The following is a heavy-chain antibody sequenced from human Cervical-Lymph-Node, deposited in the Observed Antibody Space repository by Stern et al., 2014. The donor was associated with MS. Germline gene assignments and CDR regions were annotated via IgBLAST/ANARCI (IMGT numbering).Heavy chain of an antibody. CDR2: IYAGELYT. CDR1: GYRFTTYW. CDR3: AKASWNDDAFDI. Sequence: EVQLVESGIEVIKPGESLKISCKGSGYRFTTYWIAWVRQMPGKGLEWMEIIYAGELYTTYSPSFQAQVTISADKSLTTAYLQWSSLKASDTAMYYCAKASWNDDAFDIWGQGTMVTVSS. V-gene: IGHV5-51*03. J-gene: IGHJ3*02. D-gene: IGHD1-1*01.